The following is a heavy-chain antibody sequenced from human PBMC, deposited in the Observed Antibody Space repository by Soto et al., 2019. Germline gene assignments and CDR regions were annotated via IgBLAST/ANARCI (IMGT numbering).Heavy chain of an antibody. CDR2: INWNGGSM. CDR3: ARDSSLDY. CDR1: GFTFDDYG. J-gene: IGHJ4*02. Sequence: RPGGSLRLSCAASGFTFDDYGMNWVRQTPGKGLEWVSGINWNGGSMGYADSVKGRFTISRDNAKNSLYLQMNSLRAEDAALYYCARDSSLDYWGQGTLVTVSS. V-gene: IGHV3-20*04.